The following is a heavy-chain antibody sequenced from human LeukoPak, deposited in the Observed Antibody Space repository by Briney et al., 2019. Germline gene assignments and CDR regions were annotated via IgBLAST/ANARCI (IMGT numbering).Heavy chain of an antibody. J-gene: IGHJ3*02. CDR1: GFTFSSYG. CDR3: ARTYYDYWSGPYAFDI. CDR2: IRYDGSNK. Sequence: GGSLRLSCAASGFTFSSYGMHWVRQAPGKGLEWVAFIRYDGSNKYYADSVKGRFTISRDNSENTLYLRMNNLRAEDTAVVYCARTYYDYWSGPYAFDIWGQGTMVTVSS. D-gene: IGHD3-3*01. V-gene: IGHV3-30*02.